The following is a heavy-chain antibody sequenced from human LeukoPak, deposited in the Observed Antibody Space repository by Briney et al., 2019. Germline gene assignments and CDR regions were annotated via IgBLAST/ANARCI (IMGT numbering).Heavy chain of an antibody. CDR3: ARLYGSGSPKKYYFDY. J-gene: IGHJ4*02. V-gene: IGHV4-30-4*01. CDR2: IYYSGST. D-gene: IGHD3-10*01. Sequence: SETLSLTCTVSGGSISSGDYYWSWIRQPPGKGLEWIGYIYYSGSTYYNPSLKSRVTISVDRSKNQFSLKLSSVTAADTAVYYCARLYGSGSPKKYYFDYWGQGTLVTVSS. CDR1: GGSISSGDYY.